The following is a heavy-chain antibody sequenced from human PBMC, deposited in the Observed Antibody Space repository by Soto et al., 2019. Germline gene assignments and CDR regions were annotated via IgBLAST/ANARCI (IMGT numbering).Heavy chain of an antibody. Sequence: PSETLSLTCTVSGGSISSSSYYWGWIRQPPGKGLEWIGSIYYSGCTYYNPSLKSRVTISVDTSKNQFSLKLSSVTAADTAVYYCARQGQWLGRFDYWGQGTLVTVSS. J-gene: IGHJ4*02. CDR1: GGSISSSSYY. CDR3: ARQGQWLGRFDY. CDR2: IYYSGCT. V-gene: IGHV4-39*01. D-gene: IGHD6-19*01.